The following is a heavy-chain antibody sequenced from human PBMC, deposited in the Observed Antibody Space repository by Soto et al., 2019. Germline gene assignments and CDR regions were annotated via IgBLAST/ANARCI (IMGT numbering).Heavy chain of an antibody. CDR1: GGSISSGGYY. CDR3: ARDRKDWFGELPHYYGMDV. D-gene: IGHD3-10*01. CDR2: IYYSGST. J-gene: IGHJ6*02. V-gene: IGHV4-31*03. Sequence: QVQLQESGPGLVKPSQTLSLTCTVSGGSISSGGYYWSWIRQHPGKGLEWIGYIYYSGSTYYNPSLKSRVTISVDTSKNQFSLKLSSVTAADTAVYYCARDRKDWFGELPHYYGMDVWGQGTTVTVSS.